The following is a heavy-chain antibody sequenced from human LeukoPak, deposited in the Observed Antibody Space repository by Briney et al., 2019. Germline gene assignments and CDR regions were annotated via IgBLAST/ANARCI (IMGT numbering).Heavy chain of an antibody. Sequence: PGGSLRLSCAASGFTFSGYAMHWVRQAPGKGLEWVAVISYDGSNKYYADSVKGRFTISRDNSKNTLYLQMNSLRAEDTAVYYCARDLSRTTGTTYYYYGMDVWGQGTTVTVSS. CDR3: ARDLSRTTGTTYYYYGMDV. J-gene: IGHJ6*02. CDR2: ISYDGSNK. D-gene: IGHD1-1*01. CDR1: GFTFSGYA. V-gene: IGHV3-30*04.